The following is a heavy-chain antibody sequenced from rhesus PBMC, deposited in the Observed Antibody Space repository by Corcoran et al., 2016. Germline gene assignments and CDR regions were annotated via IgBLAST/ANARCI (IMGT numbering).Heavy chain of an antibody. CDR1: GYSISSGYG. CDR3: ARERDYGTYGFDY. V-gene: IGHV4-127*01. D-gene: IGHD4-17*01. Sequence: QVQLQESGPGLVKPSETLSLTCAVSGYSISSGYGWSWIRQPPGKGLEWIGYIGGSSGSPNYNPSLKSRVTISKDTSKNQFSLKLSSVTAADTAVYYCARERDYGTYGFDYWGQGVLVTVSS. CDR2: IGGSSGSP. J-gene: IGHJ4*01.